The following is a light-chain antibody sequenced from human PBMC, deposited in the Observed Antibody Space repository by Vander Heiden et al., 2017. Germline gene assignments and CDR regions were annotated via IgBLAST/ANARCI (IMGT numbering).Light chain of an antibody. Sequence: DIVMTQSPDSLAVSLGERATINCKSSQSVLYSSNNQNYLAWYQQKPGQPPKLLIYWASTREFGVPDRFSGSGSGTHFTLTISSLQAEDVAVYYCQQYYSTPNTFGGGTKVEIK. CDR3: QQYYSTPNT. J-gene: IGKJ4*01. CDR2: WAS. V-gene: IGKV4-1*01. CDR1: QSVLYSSNNQNY.